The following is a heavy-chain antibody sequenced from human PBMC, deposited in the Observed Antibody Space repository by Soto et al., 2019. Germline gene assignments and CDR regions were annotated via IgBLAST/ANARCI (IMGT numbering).Heavy chain of an antibody. CDR1: GFTFSSYA. V-gene: IGHV3-30-3*01. CDR2: ISYDGSNK. Sequence: QVQLVESGGGVVQPGRSLRLSCAASGFTFSSYAMHWVRQAPGKGLEWVAVISYDGSNKYYADSVKGRFTISRDNSKXPLYLQMNSLRAEDTAVYYCARPLWRNDYNWGYFDLWGRGTLVTVSS. CDR3: ARPLWRNDYNWGYFDL. J-gene: IGHJ2*01. D-gene: IGHD4-4*01.